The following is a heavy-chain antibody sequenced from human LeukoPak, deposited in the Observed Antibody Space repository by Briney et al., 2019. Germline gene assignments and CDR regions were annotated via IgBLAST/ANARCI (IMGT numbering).Heavy chain of an antibody. D-gene: IGHD3-3*01. CDR2: IWYDGSNK. V-gene: IGHV3-33*01. CDR1: GFTFSSYG. CDR3: ARGGTYYDFWSGYSYYYGMDV. J-gene: IGHJ6*02. Sequence: PGGSLRLSCAASGFTFSSYGMHWVRQAPGKGLKWVAVIWYDGSNKYYADSVKGRFTISRDNSKNTLYLQMNSLRAEDTAVYYCARGGTYYDFWSGYSYYYGMDVWGQGTTVSVSS.